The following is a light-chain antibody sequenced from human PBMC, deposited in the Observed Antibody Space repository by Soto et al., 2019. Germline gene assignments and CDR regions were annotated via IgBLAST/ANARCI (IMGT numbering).Light chain of an antibody. CDR2: AAS. CDR1: RCISSY. V-gene: IGKV1-9*01. Sequence: LSHSASVLSASEGDRVTITCRASRCISSYLAWYQQKPGKAPKLLIYAASTLESGVPSRFSGSRSGTEFTLTISSLQPDDFATYYCQQYNSYSWTFCQ. CDR3: QQYNSYSWT. J-gene: IGKJ1*01.